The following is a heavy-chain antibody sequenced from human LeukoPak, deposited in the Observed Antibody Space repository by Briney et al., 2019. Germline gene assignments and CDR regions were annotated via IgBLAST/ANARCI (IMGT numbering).Heavy chain of an antibody. CDR1: GGSISSYY. CDR3: ARGVYIAAAQYGY. Sequence: SETLSLTCTVSGGSISSYYWSWIRQPPGKGLEWIGYIYYSGTTNYNPSLKSRVTISVDTSKNQFSLKLSSVTAADTAGYYCARGVYIAAAQYGYWGQGTLVIVSS. J-gene: IGHJ4*02. V-gene: IGHV4-59*01. D-gene: IGHD6-13*01. CDR2: IYYSGTT.